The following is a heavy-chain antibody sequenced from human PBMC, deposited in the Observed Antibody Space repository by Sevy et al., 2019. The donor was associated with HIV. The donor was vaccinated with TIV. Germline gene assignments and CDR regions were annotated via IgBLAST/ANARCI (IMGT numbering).Heavy chain of an antibody. J-gene: IGHJ6*02. V-gene: IGHV3-23*01. CDR1: GFTFSSYA. CDR3: ARNPHIVVRGYYGMDV. Sequence: GGSLRLSCAASGFTFSSYAMSWVRQAPGKGLEWVSAISGSGGSTYYADSVKGRFTISRDNAKKKLYLQMNSLRAEDTAVYYWARNPHIVVRGYYGMDVWGQGTTVTVSS. CDR2: ISGSGGST. D-gene: IGHD2-21*01.